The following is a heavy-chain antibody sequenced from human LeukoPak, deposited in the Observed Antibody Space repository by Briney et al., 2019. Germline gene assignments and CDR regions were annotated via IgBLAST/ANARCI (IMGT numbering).Heavy chain of an antibody. CDR3: ARTGRGYSGYDPTNWFDP. V-gene: IGHV4-4*07. CDR1: GGSISSYY. CDR2: IYTSGSI. J-gene: IGHJ5*02. Sequence: SETLSLTCTVSGGSISSYYWSWIRQPAGKGLEWIGRIYTSGSINYNPSLESRVTMSVDTSKNQFSLKLSSVTAADTAVYYCARTGRGYSGYDPTNWFDPWGQGTLVTVSS. D-gene: IGHD5-12*01.